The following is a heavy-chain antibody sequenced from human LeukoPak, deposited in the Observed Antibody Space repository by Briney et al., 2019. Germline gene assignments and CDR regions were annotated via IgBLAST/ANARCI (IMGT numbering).Heavy chain of an antibody. D-gene: IGHD6-13*01. J-gene: IGHJ4*02. CDR2: ISGSGGST. Sequence: PGGSLRLSCAASGFTFSSYAMSWVRQAPGKGLEWVSAISGSGGSTYYADSVKGRFTISRDNSKNTLHLQMNSLRAEDTAVYYCAKKVPGYSSSWYYYWGQGTLVTVSS. V-gene: IGHV3-23*01. CDR3: AKKVPGYSSSWYYY. CDR1: GFTFSSYA.